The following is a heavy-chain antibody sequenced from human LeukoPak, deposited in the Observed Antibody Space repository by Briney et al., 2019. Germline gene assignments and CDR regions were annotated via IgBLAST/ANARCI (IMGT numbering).Heavy chain of an antibody. J-gene: IGHJ4*02. CDR2: ISGSGGST. CDR3: AKDDFLSPQIH. V-gene: IGHV3-23*01. Sequence: GGSLRLSCAASGFTFSSYAMSWVRQAPGKGLEWVSAISGSGGSTYYADSVKGRFTISRDNSKNTPYLQMNSLRAEDTAVYYCAKDDFLSPQIHWGQGTLVTVSS. CDR1: GFTFSSYA. D-gene: IGHD2-21*02.